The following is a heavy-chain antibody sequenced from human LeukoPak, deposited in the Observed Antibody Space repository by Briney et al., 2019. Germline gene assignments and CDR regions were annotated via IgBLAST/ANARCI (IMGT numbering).Heavy chain of an antibody. J-gene: IGHJ3*02. CDR2: IIPIFATT. Sequence: ASVKVSCKASGGTFSSYAISWVRQAPGQGLEWMGGIIPIFATTNYAQKFQGRVTMTRDTSTSTVYMELSSLRSEDTAVYYCAREMTTGRKGGHDAFDIWGQGTMVTVSS. D-gene: IGHD4-11*01. V-gene: IGHV1-69*05. CDR3: AREMTTGRKGGHDAFDI. CDR1: GGTFSSYA.